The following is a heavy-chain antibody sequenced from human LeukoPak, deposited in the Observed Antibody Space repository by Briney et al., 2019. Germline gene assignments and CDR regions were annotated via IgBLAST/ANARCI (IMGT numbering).Heavy chain of an antibody. D-gene: IGHD6-19*01. CDR1: GYFFSTYW. CDR3: GRPSSGEYSSGHFDY. CDR2: IYPGDSET. J-gene: IGHJ4*02. V-gene: IGHV5-51*01. Sequence: GEALKISCKGAGYFFSTYWIGWGRRMSGKGVEWMGIIYPGDSETRYSPSFQGQVTISADKSIKTAYLQWSSMKASESAMEYCGRPSSGEYSSGHFDYWGQGTLVTVSS.